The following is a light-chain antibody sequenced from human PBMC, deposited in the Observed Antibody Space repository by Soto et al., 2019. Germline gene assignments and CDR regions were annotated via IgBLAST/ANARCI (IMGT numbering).Light chain of an antibody. CDR1: SSDVGGYNY. Sequence: QSVLTQPPSASGPPGQSVTISCTGTSSDVGGYNYVSWYQQHPGKAPKLMIYEVDKRPSGVPDRFSGSKSGSTASLTVSGLQAEDEADYYCSSRAGSNPYVFGTGTKVTVL. CDR2: EVD. V-gene: IGLV2-8*01. J-gene: IGLJ1*01. CDR3: SSRAGSNPYV.